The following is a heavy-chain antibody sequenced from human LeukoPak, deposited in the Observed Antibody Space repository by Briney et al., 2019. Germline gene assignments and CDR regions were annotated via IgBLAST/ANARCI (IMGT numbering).Heavy chain of an antibody. Sequence: ASVKVSCKASGGTFSSYAISWVRQAPGQGLEWMGRIIPILGIANYAQKFQGRVTITADKSTSTAYMELSNLRSEDTAVYYCARDGDGYGYWGQGTLVTVSS. CDR2: IIPILGIA. CDR3: ARDGDGYGY. CDR1: GGTFSSYA. V-gene: IGHV1-69*04. J-gene: IGHJ4*02. D-gene: IGHD5-24*01.